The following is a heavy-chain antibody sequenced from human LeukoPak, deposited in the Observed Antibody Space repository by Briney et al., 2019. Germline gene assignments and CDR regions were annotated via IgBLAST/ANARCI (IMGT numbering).Heavy chain of an antibody. J-gene: IGHJ4*02. CDR3: VRGAPRRWFGESLSGAKYYFDY. D-gene: IGHD3-10*01. CDR2: IYSGGST. CDR1: GGSISSYY. Sequence: ETLSLTCTVSGGSISSYYWSWIRQPPGKGLEWVSVIYSGGSTYYADSVKGRFTISRDNSKNTLYLQMNTLRAEDTAVYYCVRGAPRRWFGESLSGAKYYFDYWGQGTLVTVSS. V-gene: IGHV3-66*01.